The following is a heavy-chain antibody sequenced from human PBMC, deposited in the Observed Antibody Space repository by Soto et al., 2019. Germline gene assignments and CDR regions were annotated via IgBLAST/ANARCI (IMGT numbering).Heavy chain of an antibody. Sequence: SETLSRTCTVSGGSISSYYWSWIRQPPGKGLEWIGYIYYSGSTNYNPSLKSRVTISVDTSKNQFSLKLSSVTAADTAVYYCARGRRPVSDYYGSGSYPMSEAYYYGMDVWGQGTTVTVS. CDR3: ARGRRPVSDYYGSGSYPMSEAYYYGMDV. CDR1: GGSISSYY. CDR2: IYYSGST. V-gene: IGHV4-59*12. D-gene: IGHD3-10*01. J-gene: IGHJ6*02.